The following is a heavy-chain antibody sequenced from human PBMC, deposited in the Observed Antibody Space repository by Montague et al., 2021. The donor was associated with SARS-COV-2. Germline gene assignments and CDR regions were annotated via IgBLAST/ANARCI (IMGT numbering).Heavy chain of an antibody. J-gene: IGHJ4*02. D-gene: IGHD2-15*01. V-gene: IGHV4-31*03. CDR3: ARYCMVVLRAPFAVDY. CDR1: GGSISSGGYY. Sequence: TLSLTCTVSGGSISSGGYYWIWIRQHPGKGLEWIGCIYYSGSTYYNPYLKSRVTISVDTSKHQFYLKLSSVTAADAAVYYCARYCMVVLRAPFAVDYWGQGTLVTVSS. CDR2: IYYSGST.